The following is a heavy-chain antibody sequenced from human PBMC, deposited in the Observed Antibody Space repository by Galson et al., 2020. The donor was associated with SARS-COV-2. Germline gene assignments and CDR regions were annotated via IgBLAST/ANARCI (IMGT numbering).Heavy chain of an antibody. D-gene: IGHD1-26*01. CDR3: ARESRWELYFDH. V-gene: IGHV4-61*02. CDR1: GGSISSSRYY. J-gene: IGHJ4*02. Sequence: SETLSLTCTVSGGSISSSRYYWSWIRQPAGKGLEWIGRIYTSGSTNYNPSLKSRVTISVDTSKNQFSLKLSSVTAADTAVYYCARESRWELYFDHWGQGTLVTVSS. CDR2: IYTSGST.